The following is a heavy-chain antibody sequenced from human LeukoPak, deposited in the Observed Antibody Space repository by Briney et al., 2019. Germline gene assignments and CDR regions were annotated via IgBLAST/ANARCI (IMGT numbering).Heavy chain of an antibody. CDR2: IKSKTDGGTA. J-gene: IGHJ3*02. Sequence: GGSLRLSCAASGFTFSNAWMSWVRQAPGKGLEWVGRIKSKTDGGTAHYAAPVKGRFTISRDDSRNTPYLQMNSLKTEDTAVYYCTRENRHSSGWYGAFDIWGQGTMVTVSS. V-gene: IGHV3-15*01. CDR3: TRENRHSSGWYGAFDI. D-gene: IGHD6-19*01. CDR1: GFTFSNAW.